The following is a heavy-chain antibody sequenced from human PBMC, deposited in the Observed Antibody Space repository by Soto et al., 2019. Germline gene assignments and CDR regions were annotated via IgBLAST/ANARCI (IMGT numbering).Heavy chain of an antibody. J-gene: IGHJ4*02. CDR2: IFLTGNI. CDR1: GASLSSISYY. CDR3: ASRHCSGGSCYNHGFDS. Sequence: SETLSLTCTVSGASLSSISYYWGWIRQPPGKGLEWVGSIFLTGNIYYNPSLKSRVSISVDTSRNQFSLMVNSVTAADTAVYYSASRHCSGGSCYNHGFDSWGQGALVTVSS. D-gene: IGHD2-15*01. V-gene: IGHV4-39*01.